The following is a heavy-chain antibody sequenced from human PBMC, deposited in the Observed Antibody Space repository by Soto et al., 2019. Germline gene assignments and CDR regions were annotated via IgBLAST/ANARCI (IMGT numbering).Heavy chain of an antibody. CDR3: ARGGGVGVAGSAAFDM. CDR2: INPATGAA. Sequence: QLHLVQSGAVVKKPGASVTVSCSASGYPVTAYYMHWVRQAPGRGLEWMGGINPATGAAKYTQTFQGRVNLTRDTSTGKALMALGGLTTEDTAVFYCARGGGVGVAGSAAFDMWGQGTLVTVYS. CDR1: GYPVTAYY. J-gene: IGHJ3*02. V-gene: IGHV1-2*02. D-gene: IGHD3-3*01.